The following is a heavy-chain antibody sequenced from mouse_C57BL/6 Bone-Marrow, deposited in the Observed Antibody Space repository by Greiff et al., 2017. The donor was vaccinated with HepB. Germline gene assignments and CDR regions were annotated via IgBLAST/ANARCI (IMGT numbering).Heavy chain of an antibody. V-gene: IGHV1-81*01. CDR2: IYPRSGNT. CDR1: GYTFTSYG. CDR3: ARGGGYFDV. Sequence: VQLQQSGAELARPGASVKLSCKASGYTFTSYGISWVKQRTGQGLEWIGEIYPRSGNTYYNEKFKGKATLTADKSSSTAYMELRSLTSEDSAVYFWARGGGYFDVWGTGTTVTVSS. J-gene: IGHJ1*03.